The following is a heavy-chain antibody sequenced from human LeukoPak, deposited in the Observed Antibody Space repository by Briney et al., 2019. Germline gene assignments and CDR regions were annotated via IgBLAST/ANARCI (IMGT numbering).Heavy chain of an antibody. CDR1: GFDLSTYE. V-gene: IGHV3-48*03. CDR3: ARGDPHADL. Sequence: RPGGSLRLSCAASGFDLSTYEMNWVRQAPGKGLEWIADITISGHTKNYADSVKGRFSISRDNARTSLYLQMHSLRVEDTGVYYCARGDPHADLWGQGTLVTVSS. J-gene: IGHJ5*02. CDR2: ITISGHTK. D-gene: IGHD5-24*01.